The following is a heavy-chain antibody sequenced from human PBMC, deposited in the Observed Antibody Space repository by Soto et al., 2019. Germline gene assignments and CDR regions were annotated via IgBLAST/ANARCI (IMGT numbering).Heavy chain of an antibody. CDR3: ASTHHPDRSGTDY. V-gene: IGHV4-30-4*01. CDR1: GGSIRSGDSY. Sequence: SETLSLTCTVSGGSIRSGDSYWSWIRQPPGKGLEWIGYIYYSGSTYYNPSLKSRVTISLDTSKNQFSLNLSSVTAADTAVYYCASTHHPDRSGTDYWGHGTLVTVSS. CDR2: IYYSGST. J-gene: IGHJ4*01. D-gene: IGHD3-22*01.